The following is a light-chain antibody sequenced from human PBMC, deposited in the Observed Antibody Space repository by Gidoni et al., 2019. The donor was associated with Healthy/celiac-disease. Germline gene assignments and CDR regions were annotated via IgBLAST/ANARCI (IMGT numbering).Light chain of an antibody. CDR3: AAWDDSLSGRYV. CDR2: RNN. V-gene: IGLV1-47*01. CDR1: SSNIGSNY. Sequence: QSVLTQPPSASGTPGQSVTISGSGSSSNIGSNYVHWYQQPPGTAPKLLIYRNNQRPSGVPDRFSGSKSGTSASLAISGLRSEDEADYYCAAWDDSLSGRYVFGTGTKVTVL. J-gene: IGLJ1*01.